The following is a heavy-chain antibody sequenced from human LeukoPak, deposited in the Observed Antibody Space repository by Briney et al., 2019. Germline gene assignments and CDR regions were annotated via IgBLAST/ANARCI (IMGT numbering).Heavy chain of an antibody. CDR3: ATNKTMMTTAGLFDP. CDR2: IYNSAST. Sequence: PSETLSLTCTVPGGSISSGTYYWAWIRQSPGKGLEWIGSIYNSASTYYNPSFKSRVTLSVDTSRNQFSLNVRSVTAADTGMYYCATNKTMMTTAGLFDPWGQGTLVIVSS. D-gene: IGHD4-17*01. V-gene: IGHV4-39*01. J-gene: IGHJ5*02. CDR1: GGSISSGTYY.